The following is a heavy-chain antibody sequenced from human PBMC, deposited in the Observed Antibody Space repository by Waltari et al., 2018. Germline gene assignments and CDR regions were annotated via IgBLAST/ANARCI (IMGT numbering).Heavy chain of an antibody. CDR1: GFTFLSYA. CDR2: ISYDGSNK. Sequence: QVQLVESGGGVVQPGRSVRLSCAASGFTFLSYASPCVRQAPGKGLEGVAVISYDGSNKYYADAVKGRFTISRDNSKNTLYLQMNSLRAEDTAVYYCAREYVSSGYFDYWGQGTLVTVSS. V-gene: IGHV3-30-3*01. D-gene: IGHD3-22*01. CDR3: AREYVSSGYFDY. J-gene: IGHJ4*02.